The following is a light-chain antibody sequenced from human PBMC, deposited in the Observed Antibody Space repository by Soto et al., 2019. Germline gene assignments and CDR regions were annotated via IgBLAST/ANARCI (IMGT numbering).Light chain of an antibody. CDR1: ISDVGGHGY. CDR2: EVT. V-gene: IGLV2-14*01. J-gene: IGLJ1*01. Sequence: QSVLTQPASVSGSPGQSITISCTGTISDVGGHGYVSWYQQHPGKAPKLMIYEVTYRPSGVSDRFSGSKSGNTASLTISGLQAEDEADYYCVSFTSHSSHYVFGTGTKLTVL. CDR3: VSFTSHSSHYV.